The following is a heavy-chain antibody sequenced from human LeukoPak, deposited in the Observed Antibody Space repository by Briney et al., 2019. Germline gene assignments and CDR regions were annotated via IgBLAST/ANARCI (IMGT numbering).Heavy chain of an antibody. D-gene: IGHD2-15*01. J-gene: IGHJ4*02. V-gene: IGHV4-4*07. CDR1: GGSISTYY. CDR2: IRSSGGA. Sequence: SETLSLTCSVSGGSISTYYWSWLRQPAGKGLEWIGRIRSSGGANYNPSLKRRVTMPVGTSTDQFSWKLDSVTAADTAVYWCAKEGRSTSPGYWGQGILVTVCS. CDR3: AKEGRSTSPGY.